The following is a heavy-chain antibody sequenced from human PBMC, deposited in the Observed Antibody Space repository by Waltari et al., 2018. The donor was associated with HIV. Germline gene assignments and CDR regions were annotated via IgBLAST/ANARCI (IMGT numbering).Heavy chain of an antibody. Sequence: EVQLVESGGGLVQPGRSLRLSCAASGFTFDDYAMHWVRQAPGKGLEWVSGISWNSGSIGYADSVKGRFTISRDNAKNSLYLQMNSLRAEDTALYYCARYGSGSYSNFFDYWGQGTLVTVSS. D-gene: IGHD3-10*01. V-gene: IGHV3-9*01. CDR1: GFTFDDYA. J-gene: IGHJ4*02. CDR3: ARYGSGSYSNFFDY. CDR2: ISWNSGSI.